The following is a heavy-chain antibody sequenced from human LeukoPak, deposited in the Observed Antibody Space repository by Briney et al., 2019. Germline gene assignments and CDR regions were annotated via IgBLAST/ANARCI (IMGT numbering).Heavy chain of an antibody. V-gene: IGHV1-24*01. CDR1: GNSLSELS. J-gene: IGHJ3*02. D-gene: IGHD1-26*01. CDR2: FDPEEAKM. Sequence: ASVKVSCKVSGNSLSELSIQWVRQAPGKGLECLGGFDPEEAKMVYAQNFQGRVTMTTDTSTSTAYMELRSLRSDDTAVYYCARDRRGVWELLRAFDIWGQGTMVTVSS. CDR3: ARDRRGVWELLRAFDI.